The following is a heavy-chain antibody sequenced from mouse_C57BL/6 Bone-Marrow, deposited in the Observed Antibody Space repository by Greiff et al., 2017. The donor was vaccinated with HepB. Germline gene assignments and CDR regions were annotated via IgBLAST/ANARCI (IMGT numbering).Heavy chain of an antibody. CDR2: IYPRSGNT. Sequence: VQLQESGAELARPGASVKLSCKASGYTFTSYGISWVKQRTGQGLEWIGEIYPRSGNTYYNAKFKGKATLTADKSSSTAYMELRSLTSEDSAVYFCAPFYYGYDGVDYWGQGTTLTVSS. CDR1: GYTFTSYG. J-gene: IGHJ2*01. D-gene: IGHD2-2*01. CDR3: APFYYGYDGVDY. V-gene: IGHV1-81*01.